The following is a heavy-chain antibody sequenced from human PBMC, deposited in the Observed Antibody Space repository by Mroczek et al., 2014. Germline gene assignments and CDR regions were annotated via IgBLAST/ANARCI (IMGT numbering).Heavy chain of an antibody. Sequence: ESGGGVVQPGRSLRLSCAASGFTFSSYGMHWVRQAPGKGLEWVAVISYDGSNKYYADSVKGRFTISRDNSKNTLYLQMNSLRAEDTAVYYCAKDLGRDLVTIDYWGQGTLVTVSS. D-gene: IGHD3-9*01. CDR2: ISYDGSNK. CDR1: GFTFSSYG. J-gene: IGHJ4*02. V-gene: IGHV3-30*18. CDR3: AKDLGRDLVTIDY.